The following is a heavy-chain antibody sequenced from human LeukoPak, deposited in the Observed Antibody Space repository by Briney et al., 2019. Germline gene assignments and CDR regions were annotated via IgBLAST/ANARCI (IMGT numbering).Heavy chain of an antibody. J-gene: IGHJ1*01. V-gene: IGHV1-69*13. CDR3: ARDSSEFRSLIPH. CDR1: GGTFSSHA. D-gene: IGHD2-21*01. Sequence: ASVKVSCKASGGTFSSHAISWVRQAPGQGLEWMGGIIPIFGTAKYAQKFQGRVTITADESTSTAYMELSSLRSEDTAVYYCARDSSEFRSLIPHWGQGTLVTVSS. CDR2: IIPIFGTA.